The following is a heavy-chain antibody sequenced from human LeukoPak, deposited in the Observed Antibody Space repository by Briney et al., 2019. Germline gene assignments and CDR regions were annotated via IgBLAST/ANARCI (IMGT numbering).Heavy chain of an antibody. D-gene: IGHD1-26*01. J-gene: IGHJ4*02. CDR2: IRYDGGNK. Sequence: PGGSLRLSCAASGFTFSSYAMSWVRQAPGKGLEWVAFIRYDGGNKYYTDSVKGRFTISRDNSKNTLYLQMDSLRAEDTAVYYCAKDQGGAGTNSDYWGQGTLVTVSS. CDR1: GFTFSSYA. V-gene: IGHV3-30*02. CDR3: AKDQGGAGTNSDY.